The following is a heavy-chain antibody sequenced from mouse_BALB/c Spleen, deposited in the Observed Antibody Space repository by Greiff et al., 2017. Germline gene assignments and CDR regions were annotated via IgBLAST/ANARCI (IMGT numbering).Heavy chain of an antibody. J-gene: IGHJ2*01. CDR3: ARGYGDFDD. Sequence: VQLQQSGAELVRPGTSVKVSCKASGYAFTNYLIEWVKQRPGQGLEWIGVINPGSGGTNYNEKFKGKATLTADKSSSTAYMQLSSLTSDDSAVYFCARGYGDFDDWGQGTTLTVSS. CDR1: GYAFTNYL. V-gene: IGHV1-54*03. CDR2: INPGSGGT. D-gene: IGHD2-14*01.